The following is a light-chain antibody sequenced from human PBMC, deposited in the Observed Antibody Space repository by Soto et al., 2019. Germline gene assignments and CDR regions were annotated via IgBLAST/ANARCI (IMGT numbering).Light chain of an antibody. J-gene: IGKJ1*01. V-gene: IGKV1-5*01. CDR3: QQYDSYWT. CDR1: QRISRR. Sequence: DIHMTQSPSTLSASVGDRVTITCRASQRISRRLAWYQQTPGKAPKLLIYDASSLQTGVPSRFSGSGSGTDFTLTIRSLQPADFATYYCQQYDSYWTFGQGTKVDIK. CDR2: DAS.